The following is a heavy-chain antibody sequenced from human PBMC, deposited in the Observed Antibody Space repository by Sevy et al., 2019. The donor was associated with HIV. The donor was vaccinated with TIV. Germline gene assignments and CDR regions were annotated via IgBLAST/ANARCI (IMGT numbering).Heavy chain of an antibody. J-gene: IGHJ4*02. D-gene: IGHD3-10*01. CDR2: ISYDGTKK. CDR3: AKDGGELRGERNLDH. V-gene: IGHV3-30*18. Sequence: GGSLRLSCAASGFTFSNYGMHWVRQAPGKGLEWVAIISYDGTKKNYADSVKGRFTLSRDNSKNTLYLQMNSLRPEETAVYYCAKDGGELRGERNLDHWGQGTLVTVSS. CDR1: GFTFSNYG.